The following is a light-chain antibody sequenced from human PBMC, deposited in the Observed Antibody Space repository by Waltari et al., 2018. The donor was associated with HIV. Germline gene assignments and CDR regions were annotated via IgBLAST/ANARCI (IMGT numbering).Light chain of an antibody. CDR2: DNN. CDR3: QSFDNSLI. Sequence: QSVLTQPPSASGAPGQRVTISCTGTSSNIGAGYPVHRHQQLARPAPKLLIYDNNNRTAGVPDRFSGSKSGTSASLVIAGHQAEDEDDYYCQSFDNSLIFGGGTKLTVL. J-gene: IGLJ2*01. V-gene: IGLV1-40*01. CDR1: SSNIGAGYP.